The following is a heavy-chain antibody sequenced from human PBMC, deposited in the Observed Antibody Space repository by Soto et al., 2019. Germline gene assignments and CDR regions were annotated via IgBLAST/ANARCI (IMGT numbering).Heavy chain of an antibody. CDR2: INHSGST. J-gene: IGHJ5*02. D-gene: IGHD3-10*01. V-gene: IGHV4-34*01. CDR3: ARGGGVVRGILRLKISTKKSTQRANWFDP. CDR1: GGSFSGYY. Sequence: SETLSLTCAVYGGSFSGYYWSWIRQPPGKGLEWIGEINHSGSTNYNPSLKSLVTISVDTSKNQFSLKLSSVTAADTAVYYCARGGGVVRGILRLKISTKKSTQRANWFDPWGQGTLVTVSS.